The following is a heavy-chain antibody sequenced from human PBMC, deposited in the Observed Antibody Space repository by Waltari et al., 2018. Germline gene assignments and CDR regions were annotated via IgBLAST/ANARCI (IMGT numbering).Heavy chain of an antibody. Sequence: QVQLQQWGAGLLKPSETLSLTCAVYGGSFRGYYWSWIRQPPGKGLEWIGEINHSGSTNYNPSLKSRVTISVDTSKNQFSLKLSSVTAADTAVYYCARGGVVRGVISYYFDYWGQGTLVTVSS. V-gene: IGHV4-34*01. J-gene: IGHJ4*02. D-gene: IGHD3-10*01. CDR1: GGSFRGYY. CDR3: ARGGVVRGVISYYFDY. CDR2: INHSGST.